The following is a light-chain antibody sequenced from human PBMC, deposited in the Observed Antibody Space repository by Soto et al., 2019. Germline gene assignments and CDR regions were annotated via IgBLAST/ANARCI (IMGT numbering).Light chain of an antibody. J-gene: IGKJ5*01. CDR3: QQYNNWPAIT. CDR2: DVS. V-gene: IGKV3D-15*01. Sequence: EIVMTQSPATLSVSPGGRATLSCRASQSVRSNLAWYQQKPGQAPRLLIYDVSTRATGIPARFSGSGSGTEFTLTISSLQSEDFAVYYCQQYNNWPAITFGQGTRLEIK. CDR1: QSVRSN.